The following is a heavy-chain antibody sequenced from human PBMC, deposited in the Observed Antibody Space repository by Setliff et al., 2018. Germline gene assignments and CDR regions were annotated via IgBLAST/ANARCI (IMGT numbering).Heavy chain of an antibody. CDR1: GFTFSRYW. V-gene: IGHV3-7*01. CDR3: ARDHVYGSQYYYYYYGMDV. D-gene: IGHD3-10*01. Sequence: GGSLRLSCAASGFTFSRYWMSWVRQAPGKGLXWVAXIXXXXXXXXXXXXVKGXFXXSRDNAKNSLYLQMNSLRAEDTAVYYCARDHVYGSQYYYYYYGMDVWGQGTTVTVSS. CDR2: IXXXXXXX. J-gene: IGHJ6*02.